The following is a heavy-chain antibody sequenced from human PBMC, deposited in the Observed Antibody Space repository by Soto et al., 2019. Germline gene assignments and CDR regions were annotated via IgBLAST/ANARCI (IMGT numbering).Heavy chain of an antibody. CDR1: GYTFTGYY. CDR2: INPNSGGT. V-gene: IGHV1-2*04. J-gene: IGHJ4*02. CDR3: ARALEYDFDY. Sequence: ASVKVSCKASGYTFTGYYMHWVRQAPGQGLEWMGWINPNSGGTNYAQKFQGWVTMTRDTSVSTAYMELSRLRSDDTAAYYCARALEYDFDYWGQGTLVTVSS.